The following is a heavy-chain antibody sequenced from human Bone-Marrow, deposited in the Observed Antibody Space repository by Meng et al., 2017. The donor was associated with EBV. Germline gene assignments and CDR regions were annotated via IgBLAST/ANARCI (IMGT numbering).Heavy chain of an antibody. J-gene: IGHJ4*02. CDR3: TTDATVTAGH. CDR1: GFTFSNAW. D-gene: IGHD4-17*01. Sequence: EVQLVESXXGLVKXGGCFRLSCAASGFTFSNAWMSWVRQAPGKGLEWVGRIKSKTDGGTTDYAAPVKGRFTISRDDSKNTLYLQMNSLKTEDTAVYYCTTDATVTAGHWGQGTLGTVAS. CDR2: IKSKTDGGTT. V-gene: IGHV3-15*01.